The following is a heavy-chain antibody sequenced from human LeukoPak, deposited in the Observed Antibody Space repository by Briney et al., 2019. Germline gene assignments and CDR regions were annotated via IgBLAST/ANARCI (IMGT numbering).Heavy chain of an antibody. Sequence: GGSLRLSCAASAFTFSSYSMNWVRQAPGKGLEWVSSISTSSSYKYYADSVKGRFTVSRDNAKNSLYLQMNSLRAEDTAVYYCARAGGSDGYNSAFDFWGQGTLVTVSS. V-gene: IGHV3-21*01. CDR2: ISTSSSYK. J-gene: IGHJ4*02. D-gene: IGHD5-24*01. CDR3: ARAGGSDGYNSAFDF. CDR1: AFTFSSYS.